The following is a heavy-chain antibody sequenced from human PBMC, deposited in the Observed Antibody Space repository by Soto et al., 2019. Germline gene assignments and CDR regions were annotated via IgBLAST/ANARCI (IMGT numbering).Heavy chain of an antibody. V-gene: IGHV5-51*01. CDR3: ARHTIYQGAAGY. CDR1: GYSFTSYW. J-gene: IGHJ4*02. Sequence: GESLKISCKGSGYSFTSYWIGWVRQMPGKGLEWMGIIYPGDSDTRYSPSFQGQVTISGXXXXXTXYXQXXXLKAXDTAMYYCARHTIYQGAAGYWGQGTLVTVSS. CDR2: IYPGDSDT. D-gene: IGHD3-3*01.